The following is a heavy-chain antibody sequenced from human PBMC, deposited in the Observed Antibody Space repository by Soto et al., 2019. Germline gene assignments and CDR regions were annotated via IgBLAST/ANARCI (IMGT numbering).Heavy chain of an antibody. CDR3: ARDLGGAATVDY. D-gene: IGHD2-15*01. J-gene: IGHJ4*02. Sequence: QVQLAQSGAEVRKPGSSVRVSCKASGDTFIISAITWVRQAPGQGLEWVGGLVPFTGKSKNGPNFEGRVTFTADESTRTAYMDLSHLTSDDTAVYYCARDLGGAATVDYWGQGTLVTVSS. CDR2: LVPFTGKS. CDR1: GDTFIISA. V-gene: IGHV1-69*01.